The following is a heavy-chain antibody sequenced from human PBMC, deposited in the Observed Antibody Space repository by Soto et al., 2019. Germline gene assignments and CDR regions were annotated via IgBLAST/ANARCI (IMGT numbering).Heavy chain of an antibody. V-gene: IGHV4-4*02. CDR3: ARSPPSSYYGGSGTFDY. D-gene: IGHD3-10*01. J-gene: IGHJ4*02. CDR2: AYHSGST. CDR1: GGFTSTNNW. Sequence: QLQLQESGPGLVRPSGTLSLTCAVSGGFTSTNNWWSWVRQPPGKGLEWIGDAYHSGSTEYNPSRKSRVSISVDKSKTQISLKLTSATAADTAVYYCARSPPSSYYGGSGTFDYWGQGTLVTVSS.